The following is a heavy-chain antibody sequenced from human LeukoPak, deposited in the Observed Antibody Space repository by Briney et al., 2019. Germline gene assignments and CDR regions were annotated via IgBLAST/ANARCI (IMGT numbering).Heavy chain of an antibody. CDR1: GGSFSGYY. CDR3: ARYYYDSSGYYVTAFDY. CDR2: INHSGST. V-gene: IGHV4-34*09. Sequence: PSETLSLTCAVYGGSFSGYYWSWIRQPPGKGLEWIGEINHSGSTYYNPSLKSRVTISVDTSKNQFSLKLSSVTAADTAVYYCARYYYDSSGYYVTAFDYWGQGTLVTVSS. D-gene: IGHD3-22*01. J-gene: IGHJ4*02.